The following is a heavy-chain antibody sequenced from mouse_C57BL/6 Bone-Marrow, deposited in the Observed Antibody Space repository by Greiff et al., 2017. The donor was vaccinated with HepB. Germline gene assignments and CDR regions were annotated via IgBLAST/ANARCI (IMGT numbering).Heavy chain of an antibody. V-gene: IGHV1-72*01. CDR1: GYTFTSYW. J-gene: IGHJ4*01. Sequence: VQLQQPGAELVKPGASVKLSCKASGYTFTSYWMHWVKQRPGRGLEWSGRIDPNSGGTKYNEKFKSKATLTVDKPSSTAYMQLSSLTSEDSAVYYCARGLLIYYYAMDYWGQGTSVTVSS. CDR3: ARGLLIYYYAMDY. D-gene: IGHD2-10*01. CDR2: IDPNSGGT.